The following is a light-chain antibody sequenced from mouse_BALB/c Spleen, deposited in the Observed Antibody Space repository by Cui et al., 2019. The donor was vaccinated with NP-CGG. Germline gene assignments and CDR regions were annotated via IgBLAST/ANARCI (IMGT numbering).Light chain of an antibody. Sequence: HAAVSHTSALTTSPGETVTLTCRSSTGAITTSNYANWVQEKPDHLFTGIIGGTNNRTPGVPARFSGSLIGDKAALTITGAQTEDEAIYFCALWYSNHWVFGGGTKLTVL. CDR2: GTN. CDR3: ALWYSNHWV. J-gene: IGLJ1*01. CDR1: TGAITTSNY. V-gene: IGLV1*01.